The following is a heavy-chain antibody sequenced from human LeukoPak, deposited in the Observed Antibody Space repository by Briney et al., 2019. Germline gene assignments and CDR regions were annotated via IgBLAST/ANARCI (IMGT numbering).Heavy chain of an antibody. CDR1: GGSISGYS. Sequence: SETLSLTCTVSGGSISGYSWTWIRQPPGQGLEWIGYFHNSRTTSHNPSLTGRVIISVDTAMDQISLKLNSVTAADTAVYYCARGHLGLSPWGQGTLVTVSS. CDR2: FHNSRTT. V-gene: IGHV4-59*01. J-gene: IGHJ5*02. D-gene: IGHD3-10*01. CDR3: ARGHLGLSP.